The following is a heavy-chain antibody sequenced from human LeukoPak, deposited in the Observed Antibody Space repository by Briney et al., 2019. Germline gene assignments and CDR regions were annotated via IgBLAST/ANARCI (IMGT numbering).Heavy chain of an antibody. CDR3: ARGPVEDYYYYMDV. V-gene: IGHV1-8*03. CDR2: MNPNSGNT. Sequence: ASVKVSCKASGYTFTGYYMHWVRQATGQGLEWMGWMNPNSGNTGYAQKFQGRVTITRNTSISTAYMELSSLRSEDTAVYYCARGPVEDYYYYMDVWGKGTTVTVSS. J-gene: IGHJ6*03. CDR1: GYTFTGYY.